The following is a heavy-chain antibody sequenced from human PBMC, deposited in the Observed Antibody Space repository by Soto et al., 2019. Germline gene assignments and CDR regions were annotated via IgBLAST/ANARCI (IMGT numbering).Heavy chain of an antibody. CDR1: GGSISTYY. J-gene: IGHJ4*02. V-gene: IGHV4-59*08. CDR3: ARGGHCTDGVCSALDY. CDR2: IYYSGTA. Sequence: SETLSLTCTVSGGSISTYYWSWIRQPPGKGLEWIGYIYYSGTASYNPSLKSRVTISLDTSKNQFSLKLSSVTAADTAVYYCARGGHCTDGVCSALDYWGQGTLVTVSS. D-gene: IGHD2-8*01.